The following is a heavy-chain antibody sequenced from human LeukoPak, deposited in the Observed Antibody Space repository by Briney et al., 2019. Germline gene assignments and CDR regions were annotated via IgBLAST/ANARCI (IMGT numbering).Heavy chain of an antibody. J-gene: IGHJ6*04. Sequence: PGGSLRLSCSASGFTFSRYSMSWVRQAPGKGLEWVSSISSGSSYIYYADSVKGRFTISRDNAKNSLYLQMNSLRAEDTAVYYCAELGITMIGGVWGKGTTVTISS. CDR3: AELGITMIGGV. CDR1: GFTFSRYS. D-gene: IGHD3-10*02. V-gene: IGHV3-21*01. CDR2: ISSGSSYI.